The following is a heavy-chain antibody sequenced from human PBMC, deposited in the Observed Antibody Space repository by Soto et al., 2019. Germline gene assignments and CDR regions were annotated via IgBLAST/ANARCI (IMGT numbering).Heavy chain of an antibody. CDR2: INYSGST. CDR3: ARFYYDSSGYLPSPYYYYYGMDV. CDR1: GGSISNYY. V-gene: IGHV4-59*04. Sequence: PSETLSLTCTVSGGSISNYYWSWIRQPPGKGLEWIGDINYSGSTNYNPSLKSRVTMSVDTSKNQFSLYLQMNSLRAEDTAVYYCARFYYDSSGYLPSPYYYYYGMDVWGQGTTVTVSS. D-gene: IGHD3-22*01. J-gene: IGHJ6*02.